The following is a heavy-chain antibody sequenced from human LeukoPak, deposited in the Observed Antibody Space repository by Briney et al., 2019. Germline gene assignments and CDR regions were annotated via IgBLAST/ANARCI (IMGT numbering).Heavy chain of an antibody. D-gene: IGHD2-21*01. CDR3: SKDSHD. J-gene: IGHJ4*02. CDR1: SGSINSGSSF. CDR2: IYPSGTT. Sequence: PSETLSLTCTVSSGSINSGSSFWSWVRQPPGKGLEWIGYIYPSGTTYYEPSLKSRVTISVDTSNNQISLSLDSVTAADTAVYFCSKDSHDWGQGTLVIVSS. V-gene: IGHV4-30-4*08.